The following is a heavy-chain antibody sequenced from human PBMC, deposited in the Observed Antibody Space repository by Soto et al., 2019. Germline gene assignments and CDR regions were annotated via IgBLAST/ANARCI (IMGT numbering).Heavy chain of an antibody. Sequence: QVQLVQSGAEVKKPGSSVKVSCKASGGTFSSYAISWVRQAPGQGLEWMGGIIPIFGTANYAQKFQGRVTITADESTSTAYMELSSLRSEDTAVYYCARDMYYDSSGSNERFDPWGQGTLVTVSS. J-gene: IGHJ5*02. D-gene: IGHD3-22*01. CDR2: IIPIFGTA. V-gene: IGHV1-69*01. CDR1: GGTFSSYA. CDR3: ARDMYYDSSGSNERFDP.